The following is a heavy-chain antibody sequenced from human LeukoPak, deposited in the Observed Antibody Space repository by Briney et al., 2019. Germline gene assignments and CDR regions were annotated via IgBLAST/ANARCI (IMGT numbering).Heavy chain of an antibody. CDR1: GFTFSSAA. CDR3: AKDIQLST. CDR2: TGSSCGST. J-gene: IGHJ3*01. D-gene: IGHD5-24*01. V-gene: IGHV3-23*01. Sequence: PGGSLRLSCAASGFTFSSAAMTWVRQAPGKGLEWVSLTGSSCGSTYYADSVKGRFTISRDNSKNTLSLQMNSLRVEDTAIYYCAKDIQLSTWGLGTMVTVSS.